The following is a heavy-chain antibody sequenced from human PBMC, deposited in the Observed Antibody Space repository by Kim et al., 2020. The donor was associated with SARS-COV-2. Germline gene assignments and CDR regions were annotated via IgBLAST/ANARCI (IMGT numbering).Heavy chain of an antibody. D-gene: IGHD4-17*01. V-gene: IGHV3-30-3*01. Sequence: GGSLRLSCAASGFTFSSYAMHWVRQAPGKGLEWVAVISYDGSNKYYADSVKGRFTISRDNSKNTLYLQMNSLRAEDTAVYYCARDQGYGDSPPLPGFDYWGQGTLVTVSS. CDR1: GFTFSSYA. J-gene: IGHJ4*02. CDR2: ISYDGSNK. CDR3: ARDQGYGDSPPLPGFDY.